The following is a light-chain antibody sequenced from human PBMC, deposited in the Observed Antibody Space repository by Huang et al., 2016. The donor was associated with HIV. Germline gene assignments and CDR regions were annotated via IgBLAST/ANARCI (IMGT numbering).Light chain of an antibody. CDR3: QQYNNWPPLT. CDR1: QSVSID. V-gene: IGKV3-15*01. CDR2: GSS. Sequence: EIVMTQSPATLSVSPGERVTLSCRASQSVSIDLAWYQQKPGQAPRLVIYGSSTRATGIPTSFSGSGSGTEFTLTISSLQSEDFAVYYCQQYNNWPPLTFGGGTKVEIK. J-gene: IGKJ4*01.